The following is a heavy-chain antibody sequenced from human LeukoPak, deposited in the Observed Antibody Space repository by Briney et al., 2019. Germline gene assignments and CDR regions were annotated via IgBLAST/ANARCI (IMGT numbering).Heavy chain of an antibody. CDR1: GGSISSSSYY. Sequence: PSETLSLTCTVSGGSISSSSYYWGWIRQPAGKGLEWIGRIYTSGSTNYNPSLKSRVTISVDTSKNQFSLKLSSVTAADTAVYYCARGPVATFGVINYYFDYWGQGTLVTVSS. V-gene: IGHV4-61*02. J-gene: IGHJ4*02. CDR2: IYTSGST. D-gene: IGHD3-3*01. CDR3: ARGPVATFGVINYYFDY.